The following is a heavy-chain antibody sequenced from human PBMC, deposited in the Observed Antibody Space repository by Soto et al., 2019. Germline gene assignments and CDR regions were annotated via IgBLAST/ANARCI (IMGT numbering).Heavy chain of an antibody. CDR2: IYYSGST. J-gene: IGHJ4*02. V-gene: IGHV4-39*01. Sequence: PSETLSLTCTVSGGSISSGDYYWSWIRQPPGKGLEWIGSIYYSGSTYYNPSLKSRVTISVDTSKNQFSLKLSSVTAADTAVYYCASNRIKTGSFDYWGQGTLVTVSS. CDR1: GGSISSGDYY. D-gene: IGHD1-26*01. CDR3: ASNRIKTGSFDY.